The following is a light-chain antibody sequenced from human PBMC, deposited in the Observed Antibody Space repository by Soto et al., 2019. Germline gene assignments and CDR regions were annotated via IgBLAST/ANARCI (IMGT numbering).Light chain of an antibody. V-gene: IGKV1-39*01. CDR2: AAS. J-gene: IGKJ1*01. CDR1: QSISNH. CDR3: QQSFSTPRT. Sequence: DIQMTQSPSSLSASVEDRVIITCRASQSISNHLNWYQQKPGKAPKLLIYAASSLQSGVPSRFSGSGSGTDFTLTISSLQPEDFGTYYCQQSFSTPRTFGQGTKVDIK.